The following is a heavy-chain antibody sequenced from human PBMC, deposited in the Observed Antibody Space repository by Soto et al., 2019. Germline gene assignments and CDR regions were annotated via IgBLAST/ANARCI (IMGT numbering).Heavy chain of an antibody. D-gene: IGHD4-17*01. CDR2: FYTSGST. Sequence: PSETLSLTCTVSAGSISSYYWIWIWQPAGKGLEWIGRFYTSGSTNYNHSLKSRVNMSVDTSKNQFSLNLSSVTAEDTAVYSCAGRHYGDYETKWFGPWGQGTLVTVSS. CDR1: AGSISSYY. CDR3: AGRHYGDYETKWFGP. J-gene: IGHJ5*02. V-gene: IGHV4-4*07.